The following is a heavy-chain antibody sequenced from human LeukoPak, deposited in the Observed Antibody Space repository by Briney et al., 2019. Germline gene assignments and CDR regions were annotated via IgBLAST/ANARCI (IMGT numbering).Heavy chain of an antibody. CDR3: ARERGSSGGNTNGYFDY. Sequence: GGSLRLSCAASGFTFSNYAMSWVRQAPGKGLEWVSVISGSGGTTYSADSVKGRFTISRDNSKSTLYLQMNSLRAEDTAAYYCARERGSSGGNTNGYFDYWGQGALVTVSS. D-gene: IGHD4-23*01. CDR2: ISGSGGTT. CDR1: GFTFSNYA. J-gene: IGHJ4*02. V-gene: IGHV3-23*01.